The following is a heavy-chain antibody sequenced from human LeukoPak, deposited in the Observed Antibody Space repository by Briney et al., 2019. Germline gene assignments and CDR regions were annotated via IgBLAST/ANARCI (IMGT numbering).Heavy chain of an antibody. V-gene: IGHV3-23*01. CDR1: GFTFSSYG. CDR3: AKASLWFGELFRYFDY. Sequence: GGTLRLSCAASGFTFSSYGMSWVRQAPGKVLEWVSAISGSGGSTYYADSVKGPFTISRDNSKNTLYLQMNSLRAEDTAVYYCAKASLWFGELFRYFDYWGQGTLVTVSS. J-gene: IGHJ4*02. CDR2: ISGSGGST. D-gene: IGHD3-10*01.